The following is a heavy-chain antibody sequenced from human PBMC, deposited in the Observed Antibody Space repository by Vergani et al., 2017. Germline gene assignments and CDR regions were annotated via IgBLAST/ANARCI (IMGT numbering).Heavy chain of an antibody. V-gene: IGHV3-33*06. CDR3: AKDYAVVITDAFDI. CDR1: GFTFSSYG. Sequence: QVQLVESGGGVVQPGRSLRLSCAASGFTFSSYGMHWVRQAPGKGLEWVAVIWYDGSNKYYADSVKGRFTISRDNSKNSLYLQMNSLRAEDTAVYYCAKDYAVVITDAFDIWGQGTMVTVSS. CDR2: IWYDGSNK. J-gene: IGHJ3*02. D-gene: IGHD3-22*01.